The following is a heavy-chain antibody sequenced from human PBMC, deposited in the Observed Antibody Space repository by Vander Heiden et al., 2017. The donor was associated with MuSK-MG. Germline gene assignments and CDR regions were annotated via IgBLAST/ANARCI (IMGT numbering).Heavy chain of an antibody. D-gene: IGHD3-3*01. CDR2: INHSGST. J-gene: IGHJ5*02. V-gene: IGHV4-34*01. CDR3: ARGKRGITIFGVVTWFDP. Sequence: QVQLQQWGAGLLKPSETLSLTCAVYGGSFSGAYWSWIRQPPGKGLEWIGEINHSGSTNYIPSLKSRVTIAVDTSKKQFSLKLTSVTAADTAVYYCARGKRGITIFGVVTWFDPWGQGTLGTVSS. CDR1: GGSFSGAY.